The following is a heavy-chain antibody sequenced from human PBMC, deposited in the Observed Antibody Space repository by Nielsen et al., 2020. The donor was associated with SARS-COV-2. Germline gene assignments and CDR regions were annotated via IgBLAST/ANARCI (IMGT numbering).Heavy chain of an antibody. D-gene: IGHD3-10*01. J-gene: IGHJ4*02. CDR1: GFTFSPYA. V-gene: IGHV3-30-3*01. CDR2: ISYDGSND. Sequence: GESLKISCAVSGFTFSPYAMHWVRQAPGKGLDWVAVISYDGSNDFYAGSVKGRFTISRDNSKNTLYLQMNSLRAEDTAIYYCARGAGRYWEATYFDYWGQGTLVTVSS. CDR3: ARGAGRYWEATYFDY.